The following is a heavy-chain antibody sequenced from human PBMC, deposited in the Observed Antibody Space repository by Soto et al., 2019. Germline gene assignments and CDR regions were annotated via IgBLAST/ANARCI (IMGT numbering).Heavy chain of an antibody. CDR2: ISSSGSTI. Sequence: PGGSLRLSCAASGFTFSSYEMSWVRQAPGKGLEWVSYISSSGSTIYYADSVKGRFTISRDNAKNSLYLQMNSLRAEDTAVYYCARNMIPLADYWGQGTLVTVSS. J-gene: IGHJ4*02. CDR1: GFTFSSYE. V-gene: IGHV3-48*03. D-gene: IGHD3-16*01. CDR3: ARNMIPLADY.